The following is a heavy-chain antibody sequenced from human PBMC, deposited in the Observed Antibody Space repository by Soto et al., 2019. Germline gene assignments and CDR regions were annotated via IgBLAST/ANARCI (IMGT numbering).Heavy chain of an antibody. J-gene: IGHJ5*02. CDR1: GGSISSYY. CDR3: ARDGGYCGGDCYGWFDP. V-gene: IGHV4-59*01. CDR2: IYYSGST. Sequence: PSETLSLTCTVSGGSISSYYCSWIRQPPGKGLEWIGYIYYSGSTNYNPSLKSRVTISVDTSKNQFSLKLSSVTAADTAVYYCARDGGYCGGDCYGWFDPWGQGTLVTVSS. D-gene: IGHD2-21*02.